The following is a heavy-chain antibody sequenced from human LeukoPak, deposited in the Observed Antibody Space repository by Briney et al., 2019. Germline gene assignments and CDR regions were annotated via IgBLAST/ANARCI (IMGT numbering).Heavy chain of an antibody. CDR2: LYYDGRT. Sequence: NSSETLSLTCTVFGDSVSSSNYYWAWFRQPPGKGLDWIGSLYYDGRTYYSPSLESRVTVSVDTSKNQFSLKLSSVTAADTAVYYCARDVSSFDAFDIWGQGTMVTVSS. CDR3: ARDVSSFDAFDI. J-gene: IGHJ3*02. CDR1: GDSVSSSNYY. V-gene: IGHV4-39*07. D-gene: IGHD2-2*01.